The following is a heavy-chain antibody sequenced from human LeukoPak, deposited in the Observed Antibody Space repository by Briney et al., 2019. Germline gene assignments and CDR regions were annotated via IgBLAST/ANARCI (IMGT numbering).Heavy chain of an antibody. CDR2: INHSGSI. Sequence: SETLSLTFAVFGGSFSGYYWSWIRQPPGKGLEWIGEINHSGSINYNSSLKSRVTISVDTSKNQFSLKLSSVTAADTAVYYCARRMGRRFGERYYYYHYMDVWGKGTTVTISS. V-gene: IGHV4-34*01. CDR1: GGSFSGYY. CDR3: ARRMGRRFGERYYYYHYMDV. J-gene: IGHJ6*03. D-gene: IGHD3-10*01.